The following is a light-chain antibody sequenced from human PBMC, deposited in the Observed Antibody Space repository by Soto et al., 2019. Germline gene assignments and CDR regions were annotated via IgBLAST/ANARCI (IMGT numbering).Light chain of an antibody. Sequence: EIVLTQSPATLSLSPGERATLSCRASQSVSSYLAWYQQKPGQAPRLLIYDASNRATGIPARFSGSGSGTDFTLTISSLEPEDCAVYYCQHRSNWPPGAFGPGTKVDIK. CDR3: QHRSNWPPGA. V-gene: IGKV3-11*01. J-gene: IGKJ3*01. CDR2: DAS. CDR1: QSVSSY.